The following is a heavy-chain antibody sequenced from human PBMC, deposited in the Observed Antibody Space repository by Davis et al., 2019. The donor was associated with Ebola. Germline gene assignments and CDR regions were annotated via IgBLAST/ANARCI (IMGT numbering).Heavy chain of an antibody. CDR1: GFTFSSYS. J-gene: IGHJ6*03. Sequence: PGGSLRLSCAASGFTFSSYSMNWVRQAPGKGLEWVSSISSSSSYIYYADLVKGRFTISRDNAKNSLYLQMNSLRAEDTAVYYCARVASGICGGDCYIYYYYMDVWGKGTTVTVSS. D-gene: IGHD2-21*01. CDR2: ISSSSSYI. V-gene: IGHV3-21*01. CDR3: ARVASGICGGDCYIYYYYMDV.